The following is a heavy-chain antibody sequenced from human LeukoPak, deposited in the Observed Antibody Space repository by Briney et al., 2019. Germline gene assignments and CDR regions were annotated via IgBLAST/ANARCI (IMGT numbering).Heavy chain of an antibody. CDR2: ISSSGSTI. CDR3: ASGRPENVTIFGVVITTYYYYMDV. CDR1: GFTFSSYA. J-gene: IGHJ6*03. Sequence: GGSLRLSCAASGFTFSSYAMSWIRQAPGKGLEWVSYISSSGSTIYYADSVKGRFTISRDNAKNSLYLQMNSLRAEDTAVYYCASGRPENVTIFGVVITTYYYYMDVWGKGTTVTVSS. V-gene: IGHV3-11*04. D-gene: IGHD3-3*01.